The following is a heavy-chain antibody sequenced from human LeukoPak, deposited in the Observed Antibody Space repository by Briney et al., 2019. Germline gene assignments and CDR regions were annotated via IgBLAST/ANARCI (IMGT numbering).Heavy chain of an antibody. D-gene: IGHD1-26*01. J-gene: IGHJ4*02. CDR1: GDSVSSSSAA. CDR2: TYYRSKWYS. V-gene: IGHV6-1*01. CDR3: ARDVGAFDY. Sequence: SQTLSLTCAISGDSVSSSSAAWNWIRQSPSRGLEWLGRTYYRSKWYSDYAVSLKGRITISPDTSKNQFSLHLNSVTPDDTAVYYCARDVGAFDYWGQGTLVTVSS.